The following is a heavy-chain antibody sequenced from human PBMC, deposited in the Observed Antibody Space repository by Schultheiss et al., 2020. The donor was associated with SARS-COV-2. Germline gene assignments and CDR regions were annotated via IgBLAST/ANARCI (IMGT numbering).Heavy chain of an antibody. CDR3: AKDLVGFGEDDDY. J-gene: IGHJ4*02. V-gene: IGHV3-21*01. CDR1: GFTFSNYY. CDR2: ISSSSSYI. D-gene: IGHD3-10*01. Sequence: GGSLILSCAASGFTFSNYYMNWVRQAPGKGLEWVSSISSSSSYIYYADSVKGRFTISKDNTKNSLYLQMNSLRAEDTAVYYCAKDLVGFGEDDDYWGQGALVTVSS.